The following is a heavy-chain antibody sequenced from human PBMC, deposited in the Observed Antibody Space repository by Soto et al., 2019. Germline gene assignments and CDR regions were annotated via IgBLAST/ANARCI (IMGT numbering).Heavy chain of an antibody. J-gene: IGHJ6*02. CDR2: INQSGGT. CDR3: AKFKNSYYYGLDV. Sequence: PSETLSLTCGVYGGSFSGYYWSWVRQPPGKGLEWIGAINQSGGTNYNPSLKSRVTISVDTSKNQFSLSLSSVTAADMAIYYCAKFKNSYYYGLDVWGPGTAVTVSS. CDR1: GGSFSGYY. V-gene: IGHV4-34*01.